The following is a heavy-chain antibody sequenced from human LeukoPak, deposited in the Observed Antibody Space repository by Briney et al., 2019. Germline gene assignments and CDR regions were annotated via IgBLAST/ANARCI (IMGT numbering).Heavy chain of an antibody. CDR2: IYHSGST. Sequence: SETLSPTCAVSGYSISSGYYWGWIRQPPGKGLEWIGSIYHSGSTYYNPSLKSRVTISVDTSKNQFSLKLSSVTAADTAVYYCAGNPYYYDSSGYYIDYWGQGTLVTVSS. J-gene: IGHJ4*02. CDR1: GYSISSGYY. CDR3: AGNPYYYDSSGYYIDY. D-gene: IGHD3-22*01. V-gene: IGHV4-38-2*01.